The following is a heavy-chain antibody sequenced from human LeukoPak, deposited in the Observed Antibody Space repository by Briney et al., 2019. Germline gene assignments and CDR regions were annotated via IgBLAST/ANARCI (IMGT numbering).Heavy chain of an antibody. J-gene: IGHJ3*02. Sequence: GGSLRLSCAASGFTVSNNYMSWVRQAPGKGLEWVSVIYSGGSTYYADSVKGRFTISRDNSKNTLYLQVNSLRDEDTAMYYCAIDAFDIWGQGTVVTISS. CDR3: AIDAFDI. CDR1: GFTVSNNY. CDR2: IYSGGST. V-gene: IGHV3-53*01.